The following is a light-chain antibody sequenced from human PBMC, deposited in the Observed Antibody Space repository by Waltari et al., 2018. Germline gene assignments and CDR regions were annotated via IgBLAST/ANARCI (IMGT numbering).Light chain of an antibody. CDR1: SDDVGASNY. Sequence: QSALTQPASVSGSPGQSITIPFTGPSDDVGASNYVSWYQHHPGLAPKLIIYEVNNRPFGISSRFSGSKSGNTASLTISGLQADDESHYYCTSYRSSSTPVVFGGGTKLTVL. CDR2: EVN. CDR3: TSYRSSSTPVV. J-gene: IGLJ2*01. V-gene: IGLV2-14*01.